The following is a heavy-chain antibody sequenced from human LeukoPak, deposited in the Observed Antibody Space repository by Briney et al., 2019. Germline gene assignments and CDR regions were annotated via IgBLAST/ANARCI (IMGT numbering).Heavy chain of an antibody. CDR1: GFTFSSYA. V-gene: IGHV3-23*01. CDR2: ISGSGGST. Sequence: PGGSLRLSCAASGFTFSSYAMSWVRQAPGKGLEWVSAISGSGGSTYYADSVKGRFTISRDNSKNTLYLQMNSLRAEDTAVYYCAKPPVLLWFGEFHNWFDPWGQGTLVTVSS. J-gene: IGHJ5*02. CDR3: AKPPVLLWFGEFHNWFDP. D-gene: IGHD3-10*01.